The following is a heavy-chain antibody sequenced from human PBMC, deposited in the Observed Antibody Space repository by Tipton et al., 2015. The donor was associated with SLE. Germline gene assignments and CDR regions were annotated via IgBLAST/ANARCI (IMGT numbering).Heavy chain of an antibody. V-gene: IGHV4-4*02. CDR2: IYHSGIT. J-gene: IGHJ3*01. CDR3: ARTLDALDV. CDR1: GGSISSNNW. Sequence: TLSLTCAVSGGSISSNNWWTWVRQPPGKGLEWIGDIYHSGITNYNPSLESRVAISMDTSKNQFSLKLTAVTAADTAVYYCARTLDALDVWGQGTMVTVSS.